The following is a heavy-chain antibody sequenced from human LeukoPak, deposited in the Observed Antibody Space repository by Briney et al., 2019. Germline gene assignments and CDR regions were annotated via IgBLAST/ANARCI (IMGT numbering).Heavy chain of an antibody. CDR2: ITSSNNTI. Sequence: GGSLRLSCAASGFTFSSYAMRWVRQAPGKWLEMVSYITSSNNTIYYADSVKGRFTISRDNAKNSLYLQMNSLRAEDTAVYYYAKVLWARYYFDYWGQGTLVTVSS. CDR3: AKVLWARYYFDY. D-gene: IGHD3-10*01. V-gene: IGHV3-48*01. J-gene: IGHJ4*02. CDR1: GFTFSSYA.